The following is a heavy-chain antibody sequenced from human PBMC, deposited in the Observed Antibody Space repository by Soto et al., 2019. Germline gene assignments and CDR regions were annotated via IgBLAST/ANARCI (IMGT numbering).Heavy chain of an antibody. Sequence: ASVKVSCKASGYTFTGYYMHWVRQAPGQGLEWMGWINPNSGGTNYAQKFQGWVTMTRDTSISTAYMELSRLRSDDTAVYYCARASMVRGSYYYYYGMDVWGQGTTVTVSS. CDR2: INPNSGGT. CDR1: GYTFTGYY. D-gene: IGHD3-10*01. V-gene: IGHV1-2*04. CDR3: ARASMVRGSYYYYYGMDV. J-gene: IGHJ6*02.